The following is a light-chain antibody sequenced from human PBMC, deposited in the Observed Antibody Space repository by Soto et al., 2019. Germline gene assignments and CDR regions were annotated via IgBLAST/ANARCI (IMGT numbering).Light chain of an antibody. CDR1: SSDVGGYNY. CDR3: TSYTSSSTYV. J-gene: IGLJ1*01. CDR2: DVS. Sequence: QSALTQPASVSGSPGQSITISCTGTSSDVGGYNYVSWYQQHPGKAPKLMIYDVSNRPSGVSNRFSGSKSGNTASLTISGLRAEDGADYYCTSYTSSSTYVFGTGTKLTVL. V-gene: IGLV2-14*01.